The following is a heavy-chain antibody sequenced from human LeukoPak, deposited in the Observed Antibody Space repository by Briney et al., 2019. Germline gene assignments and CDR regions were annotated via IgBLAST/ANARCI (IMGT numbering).Heavy chain of an antibody. CDR2: ISGYNGNT. CDR3: ARGLGVVTAQSEQPKPRYFDL. D-gene: IGHD2-21*02. V-gene: IGHV1-18*01. Sequence: ASVKVSCKASGYTFISYGISWVRQAPGQGLEWMGWISGYNGNTNYAQSLQGRVTMTTDTSTSTAYMELRSLRSDDTAVYYCARGLGVVTAQSEQPKPRYFDLWGRGTHVTVSS. CDR1: GYTFISYG. J-gene: IGHJ2*01.